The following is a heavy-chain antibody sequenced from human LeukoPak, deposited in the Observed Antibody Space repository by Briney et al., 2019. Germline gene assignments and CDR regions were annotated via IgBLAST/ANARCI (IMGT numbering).Heavy chain of an antibody. J-gene: IGHJ4*02. V-gene: IGHV4-34*01. CDR2: INHSGNT. Sequence: SETLSLTCAVYGGSSSGYYWSWIRQPPGKGLEWIGEINHSGNTNSNPSLKSRVSISVDTSKNHFSLDLSSVTAADSAVYYCARDYRMTMIVDWGQGTLVTVSS. CDR1: GGSSSGYY. CDR3: ARDYRMTMIVD. D-gene: IGHD3-22*01.